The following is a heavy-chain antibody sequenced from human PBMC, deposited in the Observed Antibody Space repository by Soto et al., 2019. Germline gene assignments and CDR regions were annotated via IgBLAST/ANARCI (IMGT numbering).Heavy chain of an antibody. D-gene: IGHD3-10*01. V-gene: IGHV1-3*01. J-gene: IGHJ6*02. CDR3: AGGCQMTGFHYYGIDV. CDR2: IDRGNGAT. CDR1: GSSFRTLT. Sequence: QVQFVQSGAEVKRPGASVTVSSETSGSSFRTLTIYWVRQVPEQRFEWLGSIDRGNGATQYSEKFADRATFIMVVSANAGYLELRSLGSEDSATCYCAGGCQMTGFHYYGIDVWGPGTAVTVSS.